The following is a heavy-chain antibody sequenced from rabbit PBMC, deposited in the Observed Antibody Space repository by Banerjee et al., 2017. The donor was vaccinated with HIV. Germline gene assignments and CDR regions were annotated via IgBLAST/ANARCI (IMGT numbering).Heavy chain of an antibody. Sequence: QSLEESGGDLVKPGASLILTCTASGFSFSSSYYMCWVRQAPGKGPEWIACIYSSSGSTYYASWAKGRFTISKTSSTTVTLQMTSLTDADTATYFCASGGYGSSNGYYGFNLWGPGTLVTVS. CDR1: GFSFSSSYY. J-gene: IGHJ4*01. CDR3: ASGGYGSSNGYYGFNL. CDR2: IYSSSGST. D-gene: IGHD1-1*01. V-gene: IGHV1S40*01.